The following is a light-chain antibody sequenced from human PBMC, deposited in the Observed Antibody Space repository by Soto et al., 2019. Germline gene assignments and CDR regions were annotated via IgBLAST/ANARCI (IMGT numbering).Light chain of an antibody. CDR3: CSYAGSNNWV. V-gene: IGLV2-8*01. Sequence: QSALTQPPSASGSPGQSVTISCTGTSSDVGGYNYVSWYQQHPGKAPKLMIYEVSKRPLGVPDRFSVSKSGNTASLTVSGLQAEDEADYYCCSYAGSNNWVFGGGTKLTVL. CDR2: EVS. CDR1: SSDVGGYNY. J-gene: IGLJ3*02.